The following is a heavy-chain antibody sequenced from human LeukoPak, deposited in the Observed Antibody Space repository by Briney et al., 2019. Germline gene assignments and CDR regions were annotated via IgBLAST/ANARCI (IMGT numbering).Heavy chain of an antibody. J-gene: IGHJ5*02. D-gene: IGHD5-12*01. V-gene: IGHV4-59*01. CDR1: GGSFSSYY. CDR3: VRAVGPVGGYDSP. CDR2: IYYSGST. Sequence: NPSETLSLTCTVSGGSFSSYYWSWIRQPPGKGLEWIGYIYYSGSTNYNPSLKSRVTISLDTSKNQFSLELSSVTAADTAVYYCVRAVGPVGGYDSPWGQGTLVTVSS.